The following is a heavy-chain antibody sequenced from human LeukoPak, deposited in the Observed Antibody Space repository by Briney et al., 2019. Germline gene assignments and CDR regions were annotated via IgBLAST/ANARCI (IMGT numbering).Heavy chain of an antibody. CDR2: ISGSGGST. CDR3: AKAPLSGLSSSSPYYFDY. J-gene: IGHJ4*02. Sequence: GGSLRLPCAASGFSFSSYAISWVRQAPGKGLEWVSAISGSGGSTYYADSVKGRFTISRDNSKNTLYLQMNSLRAEDTAVYYCAKAPLSGLSSSSPYYFDYWGQGTLVTVSS. D-gene: IGHD6-6*01. CDR1: GFSFSSYA. V-gene: IGHV3-23*01.